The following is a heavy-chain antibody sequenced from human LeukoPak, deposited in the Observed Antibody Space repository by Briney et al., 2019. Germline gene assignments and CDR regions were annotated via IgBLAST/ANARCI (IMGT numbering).Heavy chain of an antibody. CDR1: GFTFSSYA. D-gene: IGHD3-3*01. Sequence: GGSLRLSCAASGFTFSSYAMSWVRQPPGKGLERVSAISGSCGSTYYADSVKGRFTISRDNSNNTLYLQLNSLTAENTAVYYCAKFGLTPANYAFWSGQYSFDYWGQGTLVTVSS. CDR2: ISGSCGST. CDR3: AKFGLTPANYAFWSGQYSFDY. J-gene: IGHJ4*02. V-gene: IGHV3-23*01.